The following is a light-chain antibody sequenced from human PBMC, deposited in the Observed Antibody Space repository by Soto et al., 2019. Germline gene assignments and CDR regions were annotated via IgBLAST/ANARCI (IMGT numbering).Light chain of an antibody. V-gene: IGKV3-15*01. Sequence: EIVMTQSPATLSMSPGERATLSCRASQNIKDYLAWFQQKPGQAPRLLIYGASTRATAIPARFSGSGSGTEFTLSSSSLQSEEFAVYYCQQYNTWPRTFGQGTKLDTK. J-gene: IGKJ1*01. CDR2: GAS. CDR1: QNIKDY. CDR3: QQYNTWPRT.